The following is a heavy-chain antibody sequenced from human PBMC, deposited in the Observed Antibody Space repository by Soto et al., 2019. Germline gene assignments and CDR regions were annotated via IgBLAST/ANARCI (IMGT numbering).Heavy chain of an antibody. CDR1: GGTFSSYA. CDR2: IIPIFGTA. V-gene: IGHV1-69*12. Sequence: QVQLVQSGAEVKKPGSSVKVSCKASGGTFSSYAISWVRQAPGQGLEWMGGIIPIFGTANYAQKFQGRVTSTADESTSAAYMELSSLRSEDTAVYYFAREKPGEGYFDLWGRGTLVTVSS. J-gene: IGHJ2*01. CDR3: AREKPGEGYFDL. D-gene: IGHD7-27*01.